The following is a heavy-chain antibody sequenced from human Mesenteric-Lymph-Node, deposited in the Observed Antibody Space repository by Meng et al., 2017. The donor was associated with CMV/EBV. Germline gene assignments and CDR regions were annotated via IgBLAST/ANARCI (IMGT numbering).Heavy chain of an antibody. V-gene: IGHV1-8*03. CDR1: GYTFTNYD. CDR3: AAAAANSGYYGMDV. Sequence: ASVKVSCKASGYTFTNYDINWVRQATGHGLEWMGWMNPNSGNTGYAQKFQGRVTITRNTSINTAFMELSSLSSEDTAVYYCAAAAANSGYYGMDVWGQGTTVTVSS. J-gene: IGHJ6*02. D-gene: IGHD6-13*01. CDR2: MNPNSGNT.